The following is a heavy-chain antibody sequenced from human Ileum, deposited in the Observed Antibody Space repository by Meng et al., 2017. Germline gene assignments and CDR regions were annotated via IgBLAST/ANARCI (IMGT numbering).Heavy chain of an antibody. CDR1: GYPFTTNG. V-gene: IGHV1-18*01. J-gene: IGHJ4*02. CDR3: ARWARGDSSGWPPVLEF. CDR2: ISAYNGGT. Sequence: ASVKVSCKASGYPFTTNGISWVRQAPGQGLEWMGWISAYNGGTEYAQKLQGRVTLTTDPSTSTAYMELRSLRSDDTAVYYCARWARGDSSGWPPVLEFWGQGTLVTGSS. D-gene: IGHD6-19*01.